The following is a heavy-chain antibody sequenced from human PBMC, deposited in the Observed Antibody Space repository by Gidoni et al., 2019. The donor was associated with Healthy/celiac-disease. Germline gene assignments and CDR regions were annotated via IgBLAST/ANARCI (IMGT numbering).Heavy chain of an antibody. J-gene: IGHJ2*01. V-gene: IGHV1-69*01. CDR1: SSYA. CDR3: ARGVGGITLRGWYFDL. Sequence: SSYAISWVRQAPGQGLEWMGGINPIFGTANYAQKFQGRVTITADESTSTAYMELSSLRSEDTAVYYCARGVGGITLRGWYFDLWGRGTLVTVSS. CDR2: INPIFGTA. D-gene: IGHD1-26*01.